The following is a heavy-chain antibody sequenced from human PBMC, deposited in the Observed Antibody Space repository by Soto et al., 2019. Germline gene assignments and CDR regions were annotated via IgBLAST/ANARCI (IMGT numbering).Heavy chain of an antibody. CDR2: IKSKTDGGTT. V-gene: IGHV3-15*07. J-gene: IGHJ6*02. CDR1: GFTFDDYT. Sequence: PGGSLRLSCAASGFTFDDYTMHWVRQAPGKGLEWVGRIKSKTDGGTTDYAAPVKGRFTISRDDSKNTLYLQMNSLKTEDTAVYYCTSTANYDFWSGSPHHMDVWGQGTTVTVSS. D-gene: IGHD3-3*01. CDR3: TSTANYDFWSGSPHHMDV.